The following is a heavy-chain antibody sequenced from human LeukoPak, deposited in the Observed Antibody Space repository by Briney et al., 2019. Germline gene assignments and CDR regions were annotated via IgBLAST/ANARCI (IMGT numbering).Heavy chain of an antibody. CDR3: ARHGDTAMGLFFVY. CDR2: ICPGASDN. Sequence: GESLKISCKGSGYSFTSDFIGWVRQITGKGLEWMGFICPGASDNSYSPSFQGQVTISADKSISTAYLQWSSLKASDTAMYYCARHGDTAMGLFFVYWGQGTLVTVSS. D-gene: IGHD5-18*01. CDR1: GYSFTSDF. J-gene: IGHJ4*02. V-gene: IGHV5-51*01.